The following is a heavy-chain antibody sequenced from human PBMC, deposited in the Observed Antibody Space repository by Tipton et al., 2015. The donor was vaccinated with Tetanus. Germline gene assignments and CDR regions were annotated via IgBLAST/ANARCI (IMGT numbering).Heavy chain of an antibody. CDR2: IYFSGST. V-gene: IGHV4-31*03. CDR1: GGSISSGGYY. CDR3: ARDQARGARGWNYFDY. J-gene: IGHJ4*02. Sequence: TLSLTCTVSGGSISSGGYYWSWIRQHPGKGLEWIGDIYFSGSTYYNPSLKTRVTTSVDTSKNQFSLRLKSVTAADTAVYYCARDQARGARGWNYFDYWGQGTLVTVSS. D-gene: IGHD1-26*01.